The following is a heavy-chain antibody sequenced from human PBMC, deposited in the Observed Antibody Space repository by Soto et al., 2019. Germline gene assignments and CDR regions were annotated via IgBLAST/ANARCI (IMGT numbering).Heavy chain of an antibody. CDR1: GFTFSNYN. Sequence: YLVESGGGLVEPGGSLRLSCAASGFTFSNYNMNWVRQAPGKGLEWVSSINPDSTYRYYAHSMRGRFTISRDNAKESLYLHMTSLRVEDTAVYFYARDPGRLLWIGYTDDWGQGTQVTVSS. V-gene: IGHV3-21*01. CDR2: INPDSTYR. CDR3: ARDPGRLLWIGYTDD. D-gene: IGHD3-10*01. J-gene: IGHJ4*02.